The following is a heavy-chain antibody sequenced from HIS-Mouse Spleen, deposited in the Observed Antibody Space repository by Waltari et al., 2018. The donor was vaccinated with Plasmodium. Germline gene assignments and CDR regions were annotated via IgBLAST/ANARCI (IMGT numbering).Heavy chain of an antibody. Sequence: GGLVQPGGSLRLSCAASGFTFSSYAMRWVRQAPGKGLEWVSAISGSGGSTYYADSVKGRFTISRDNSKNTLYLQMNSLRAEDTAVYYCAKVPRGARGPYYFDYWGQGTLVTVSS. CDR3: AKVPRGARGPYYFDY. V-gene: IGHV3-23*01. CDR2: ISGSGGST. CDR1: GFTFSSYA. D-gene: IGHD3-10*01. J-gene: IGHJ4*02.